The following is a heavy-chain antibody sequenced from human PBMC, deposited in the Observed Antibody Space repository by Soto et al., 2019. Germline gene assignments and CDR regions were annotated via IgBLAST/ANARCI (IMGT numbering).Heavy chain of an antibody. Sequence: TASGFTFSRHAMTWVRQAPGKGLEWVSGLSDSGGSIYYAESVKGRFIISRANSMNTLYVQMNTLRAEDTAIYYCEKVSSSWYAGFFDLWGQGTLVTVYS. CDR3: EKVSSSWYAGFFDL. CDR2: LSDSGGSI. CDR1: GFTFSRHA. J-gene: IGHJ4*01. V-gene: IGHV3-23*01. D-gene: IGHD6-13*01.